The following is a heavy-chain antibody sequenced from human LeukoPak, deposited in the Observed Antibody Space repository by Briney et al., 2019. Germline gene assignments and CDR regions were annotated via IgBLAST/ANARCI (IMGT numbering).Heavy chain of an antibody. D-gene: IGHD3-10*01. CDR2: IYYSGST. Sequence: SETLSLTCTVSGGSISSNTYYWGWIRQPPGKGLEWIGNIYYSGSTYYNPSLKSRVTISVDTSKNQFSLKLSSVTAADTAVYYCARARLLWFGELWTDAFDIWGQGTMVTVSS. J-gene: IGHJ3*02. V-gene: IGHV4-39*07. CDR3: ARARLLWFGELWTDAFDI. CDR1: GGSISSNTYY.